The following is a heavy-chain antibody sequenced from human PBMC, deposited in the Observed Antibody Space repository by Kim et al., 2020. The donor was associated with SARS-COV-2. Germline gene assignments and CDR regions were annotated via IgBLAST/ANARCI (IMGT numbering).Heavy chain of an antibody. V-gene: IGHV3-9*01. Sequence: GGSLRLSCAASGFTFGDYAMHWVRQAPGKGLEWVSGISWNSGSIGYADSVKGRFTISRDNAKNSLYLQMNSLRAEDTALYYCAKDMYSSGWYEIDYWGQGTLVTVSS. CDR3: AKDMYSSGWYEIDY. D-gene: IGHD6-19*01. CDR1: GFTFGDYA. J-gene: IGHJ4*02. CDR2: ISWNSGSI.